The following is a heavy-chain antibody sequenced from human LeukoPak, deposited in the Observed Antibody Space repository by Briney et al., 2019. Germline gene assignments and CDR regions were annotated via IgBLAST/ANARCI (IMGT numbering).Heavy chain of an antibody. CDR3: ARVGRDGYLDY. CDR1: GGSISSYY. D-gene: IGHD5-24*01. V-gene: IGHV4-59*01. J-gene: IGHJ4*02. CDR2: IYYSGST. Sequence: TSETLSLTCTVSGGSISSYYWSWIRQPPGKGLEWFGYIYYSGSTNYNPSLKSRVTISVDTSKNQFSLKLSSVTAADTAVYYCARVGRDGYLDYWGQGTLVTVSS.